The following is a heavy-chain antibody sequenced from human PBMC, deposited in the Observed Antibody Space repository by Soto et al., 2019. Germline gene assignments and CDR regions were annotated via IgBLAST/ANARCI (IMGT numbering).Heavy chain of an antibody. CDR2: ISGSGDDT. Sequence: EVQLLESGGGLVQPGGSLRLSCTASGFTLSNYAMSWVRQAPGKGLEWVSGISGSGDDTYYADSVKGRFTISRDNSKNTLFLQMNRLRVDDTAVYYCANQGYCSGGRCLRRPWYFDLWGRGTLVTVSS. J-gene: IGHJ2*01. CDR1: GFTLSNYA. V-gene: IGHV3-23*01. CDR3: ANQGYCSGGRCLRRPWYFDL. D-gene: IGHD2-15*01.